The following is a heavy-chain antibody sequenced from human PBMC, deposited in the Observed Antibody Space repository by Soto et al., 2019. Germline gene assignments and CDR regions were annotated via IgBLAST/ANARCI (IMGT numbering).Heavy chain of an antibody. D-gene: IGHD5-12*01. CDR1: GDSVSSNSAA. CDR2: TYYRSKWYN. Sequence: SQTLSLTCAISGDSVSSNSAAWNWIRQSPSRGLEWLGRTYYRSKWYNDYAVSVKSRITINPDTSKNQFSLQLNAVTPEDTAVYYCPGHDIGDSGYKGRKGYYHCCKNVCYRLTTGTVSS. V-gene: IGHV6-1*01. J-gene: IGHJ6*02. CDR3: PGHDIGDSGYKGRKGYYHCCKNV.